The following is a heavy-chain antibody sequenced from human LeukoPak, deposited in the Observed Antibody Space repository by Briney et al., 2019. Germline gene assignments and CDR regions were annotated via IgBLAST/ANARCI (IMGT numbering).Heavy chain of an antibody. Sequence: GGSLRLSCAASGFTFSSYAMSWVRQAPGKGLEWVSAISGSGGRTYYADSVKGRFTISRDNSKNTLYLQMNSLRAEDTAVYYCVKSSRGSGYYDSSGYLDYWGQGTLVTVSS. J-gene: IGHJ4*02. CDR1: GFTFSSYA. CDR2: ISGSGGRT. CDR3: VKSSRGSGYYDSSGYLDY. V-gene: IGHV3-23*01. D-gene: IGHD3-22*01.